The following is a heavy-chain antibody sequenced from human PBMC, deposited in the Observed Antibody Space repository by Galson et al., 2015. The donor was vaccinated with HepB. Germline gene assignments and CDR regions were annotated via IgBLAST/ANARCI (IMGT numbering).Heavy chain of an antibody. CDR3: ARDGTYSTYSSSEAGSFIDY. D-gene: IGHD6-13*01. Sequence: SLRLSCAASGFTFSSYSMNWVRQAPGKGLEWVSYISSSSSTIYYADSVKGRFTISRDNAKNSLYLQMNSLRAEDTAVYYCARDGTYSTYSSSEAGSFIDYWGQGTLVTVSS. CDR2: ISSSSSTI. V-gene: IGHV3-48*04. J-gene: IGHJ4*02. CDR1: GFTFSSYS.